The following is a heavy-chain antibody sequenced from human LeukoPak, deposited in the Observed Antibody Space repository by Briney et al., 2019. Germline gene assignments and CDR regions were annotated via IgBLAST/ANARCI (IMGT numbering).Heavy chain of an antibody. CDR1: GFTFSDYY. CDR2: INHSGST. V-gene: IGHV4-34*01. Sequence: GSLRLSCAASGFTFSDYYMTWIRQPPGKGLEWIGEINHSGSTNYNPSLKSRVTISVDTSKNQFSLKLMSVTAADTAVYYCARDSGTTGEVKFDPWGQGTLVTVSS. D-gene: IGHD3-10*01. J-gene: IGHJ5*02. CDR3: ARDSGTTGEVKFDP.